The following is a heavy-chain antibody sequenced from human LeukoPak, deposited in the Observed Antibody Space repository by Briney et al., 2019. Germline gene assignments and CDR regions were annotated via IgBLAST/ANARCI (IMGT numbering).Heavy chain of an antibody. CDR2: ISGSGGST. CDR3: AKEYCSSTSCYEGPFDY. D-gene: IGHD2-2*01. CDR1: GFTFSSYA. V-gene: IGHV3-23*01. Sequence: GGSPRLSCAASGFTFSSYAMSWVRQAPGKGLEWVSAISGSGGSTYYADSVKGRFTISRDNSKNTLYLQMNSLRAEDTAVYYCAKEYCSSTSCYEGPFDYWGQGTLVTVSS. J-gene: IGHJ4*02.